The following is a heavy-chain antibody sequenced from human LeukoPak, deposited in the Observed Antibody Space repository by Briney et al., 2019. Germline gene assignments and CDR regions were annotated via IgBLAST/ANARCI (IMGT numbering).Heavy chain of an antibody. CDR1: GYTFTGYY. J-gene: IGHJ4*02. Sequence: ASVKVSCKASGYTFTGYYMHWVRQAPGQGLEWMVWISPNSGGTNYAQKFKGWVTMTRDTPISTAYMELSRLRSDDTAVYYCARGIGYCSGGSCYAYDYWGQGTLVTVSS. CDR2: ISPNSGGT. D-gene: IGHD2-15*01. V-gene: IGHV1-2*04. CDR3: ARGIGYCSGGSCYAYDY.